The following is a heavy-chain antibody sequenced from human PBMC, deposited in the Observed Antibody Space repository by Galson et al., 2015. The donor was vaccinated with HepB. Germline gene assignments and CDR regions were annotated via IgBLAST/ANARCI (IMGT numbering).Heavy chain of an antibody. Sequence: SLRLSCAASGFTVSGSYMSWVRQAPGKGLEWVSVFHSDGDSDYADSVKGRFTISRDNPKNTLYLQMRGLRADDTAVYYCAKDPIFGASGWFYFDYWGQGTMVTVSS. V-gene: IGHV3-53*01. CDR3: AKDPIFGASGWFYFDY. J-gene: IGHJ4*02. D-gene: IGHD3-3*01. CDR2: FHSDGDS. CDR1: GFTVSGSY.